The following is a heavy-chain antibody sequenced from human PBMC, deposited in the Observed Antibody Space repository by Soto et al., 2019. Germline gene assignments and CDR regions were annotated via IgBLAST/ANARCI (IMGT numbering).Heavy chain of an antibody. D-gene: IGHD3-3*01. CDR3: ARDGLPDDFRSGGYWFDP. CDR2: IWYDGSNK. Sequence: GGSLRLSGAASGFTFSSYGMHWVRQAPGKGLEWVAVIWYDGSNKYYADSVKGRFTISRDNSKNTLYLQMNSLRAEDTGVYYCARDGLPDDFRSGGYWFDPWGQGTQVTVSS. J-gene: IGHJ5*02. CDR1: GFTFSSYG. V-gene: IGHV3-33*01.